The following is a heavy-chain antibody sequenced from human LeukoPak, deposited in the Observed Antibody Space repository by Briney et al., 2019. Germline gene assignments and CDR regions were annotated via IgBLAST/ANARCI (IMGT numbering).Heavy chain of an antibody. CDR1: GFTFSDYY. V-gene: IGHV3-11*01. CDR3: ARVPTGHYDSSGYYYETLPNWFDP. Sequence: GGSLRLSCAASGFTFSDYYMSWIRQAPGKGLEWVSYISSSGSTIYYADSVKGRFTISRDNAKNSLYLQMNSLRAEDTAVYYCARVPTGHYDSSGYYYETLPNWFDPWGQGTLVTVPS. J-gene: IGHJ5*02. CDR2: ISSSGSTI. D-gene: IGHD3-22*01.